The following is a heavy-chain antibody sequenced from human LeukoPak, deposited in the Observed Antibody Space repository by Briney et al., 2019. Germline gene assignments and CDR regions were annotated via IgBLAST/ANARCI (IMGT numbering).Heavy chain of an antibody. CDR3: ARDLMWGFDY. Sequence: PGGSLRLPCAASGFTFSGHAMHWVRQTPGVGLEWVAIIGNDGRDQHYSDSVKGRFTISRDNSKNTLFLQLNSLRPEDTALYLCARDLMWGFDYWGQGTLVTVSS. CDR2: IGNDGRDQ. J-gene: IGHJ4*02. CDR1: GFTFSGHA. D-gene: IGHD7-27*01. V-gene: IGHV3-30*02.